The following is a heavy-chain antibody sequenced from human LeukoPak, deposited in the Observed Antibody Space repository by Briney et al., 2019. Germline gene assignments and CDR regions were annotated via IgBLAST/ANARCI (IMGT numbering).Heavy chain of an antibody. CDR2: IFPVSGAS. CDR1: GGTFSTYT. Sequence: ASVKVSCKASGGTFSTYTVNWVRQAPGQGLDWMGAIFPVSGASNYAQKFQGRVTITTDDSTTTAYMELSSLRSEDTAVYYCARRTHSSSDAFDIWGQGTMVTVSS. D-gene: IGHD6-13*01. V-gene: IGHV1-69*05. J-gene: IGHJ3*02. CDR3: ARRTHSSSDAFDI.